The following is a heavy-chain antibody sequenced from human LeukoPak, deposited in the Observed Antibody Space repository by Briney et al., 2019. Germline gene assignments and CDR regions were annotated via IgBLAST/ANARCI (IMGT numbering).Heavy chain of an antibody. J-gene: IGHJ6*03. CDR3: ASVAAAGDDYYYYMDV. D-gene: IGHD6-13*01. Sequence: SETLSLTCAVYGGSFSGYYWSWIRQPPGKGLEWIGEINHSGSTNYNPSLKSRVTISVDTSKNQFSLKLSSVTAADTAVYYCASVAAAGDDYYYYMDVWGKGTMVTVSS. CDR2: INHSGST. CDR1: GGSFSGYY. V-gene: IGHV4-34*01.